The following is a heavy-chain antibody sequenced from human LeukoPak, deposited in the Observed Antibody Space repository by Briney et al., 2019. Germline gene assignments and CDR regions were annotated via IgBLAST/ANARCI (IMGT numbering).Heavy chain of an antibody. J-gene: IGHJ3*02. CDR2: IRSKAYGGTT. V-gene: IGHV3-49*03. CDR1: GFTFGDYA. Sequence: GGSLRLSCTASGFTFGDYAMSWFRQAPGKGLEWVGFIRSKAYGGTTEYAASVKGRFTISRDDSKSIAYLQMNSLKTEDTAVYYCARRLGLRWDLQAFDIWGQGTMVTVPS. CDR3: ARRLGLRWDLQAFDI. D-gene: IGHD4-23*01.